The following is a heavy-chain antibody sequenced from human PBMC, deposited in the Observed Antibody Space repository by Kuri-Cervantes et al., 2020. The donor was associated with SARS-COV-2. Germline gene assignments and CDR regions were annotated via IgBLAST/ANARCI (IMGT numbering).Heavy chain of an antibody. CDR2: ISYDGSNK. J-gene: IGHJ6*02. CDR3: ARDSPDSSSWYYYYYGMDV. V-gene: IGHV3-30*03. D-gene: IGHD6-13*01. CDR1: GFTFSSYG. Sequence: GESLKISCAASGFTFSSYGMHWVRQAPGKGLEWVAVISYDGSNKYYADSVKGRFTISRDNSKNSLYLQMNSLRAEDTAVYYCARDSPDSSSWYYYYYGMDVWGQGTTVTVSS.